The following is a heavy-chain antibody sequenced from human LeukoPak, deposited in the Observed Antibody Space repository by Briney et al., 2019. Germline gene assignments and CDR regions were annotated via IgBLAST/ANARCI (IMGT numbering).Heavy chain of an antibody. J-gene: IGHJ3*02. V-gene: IGHV1-2*02. CDR3: ARENGDYVDAFDI. CDR2: INPNSGGT. D-gene: IGHD4-17*01. Sequence: ASVKVSCKASGYTFTVYYMHWVRQAPGQGLEWMGWINPNSGGTNYAQKFQGRVTMTRDTSISTAYMELSRLRSDGTAVYYCARENGDYVDAFDIWGQGTMVTVSS. CDR1: GYTFTVYY.